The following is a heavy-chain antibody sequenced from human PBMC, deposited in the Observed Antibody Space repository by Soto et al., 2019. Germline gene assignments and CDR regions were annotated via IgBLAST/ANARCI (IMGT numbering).Heavy chain of an antibody. CDR1: GGTFSSYA. J-gene: IGHJ4*02. CDR3: ARDLADYYGSGSPPS. V-gene: IGHV1-69*01. CDR2: IIHIFGTA. D-gene: IGHD3-10*01. Sequence: QVQLVQSGAEVKKPGSSVKVSCKASGGTFSSYAISWVRQAPGQGLEWMGGIIHIFGTANYAQKFQGRVTLTADESTSTAYMELSSLRSEDTAVYYCARDLADYYGSGSPPSWGQGTLVTVSS.